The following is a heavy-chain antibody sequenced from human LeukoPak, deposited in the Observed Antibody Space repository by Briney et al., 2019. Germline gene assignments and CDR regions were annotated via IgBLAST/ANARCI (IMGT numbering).Heavy chain of an antibody. D-gene: IGHD3-10*01. CDR3: ARATPRGTMVRGVIKGVDWFDP. V-gene: IGHV1-8*01. J-gene: IGHJ5*02. CDR1: GYTFTSYD. CDR2: MNPNSGNT. Sequence: ASVKVSCKASGYTFTSYDINWVRQATGQGLEWMGWMNPNSGNTGYAQKFQGRVTMTRNTSISTAYMELSSLRSEDTAVYYCARATPRGTMVRGVIKGVDWFDPWGQGTLVTVSS.